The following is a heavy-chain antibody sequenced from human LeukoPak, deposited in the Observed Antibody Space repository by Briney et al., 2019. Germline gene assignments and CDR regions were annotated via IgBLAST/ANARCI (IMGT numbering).Heavy chain of an antibody. CDR2: IYYSGST. CDR3: ARGVTSGYYPPRGHFDH. D-gene: IGHD3-22*01. J-gene: IGHJ4*02. Sequence: SETLSLTCTVSGGSISSYYWSWIRQPPGKGLEWIGYIYYSGSTNYNPSLKSRVTISVDTSKNQFSLKLSSVTAADTAVYYCARGVTSGYYPPRGHFDHWGQGTLVTVSS. CDR1: GGSISSYY. V-gene: IGHV4-59*08.